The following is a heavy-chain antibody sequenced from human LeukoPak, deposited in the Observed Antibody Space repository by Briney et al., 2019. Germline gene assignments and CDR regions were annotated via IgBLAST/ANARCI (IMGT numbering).Heavy chain of an antibody. D-gene: IGHD3-10*02. Sequence: GGSLRLSCAASGFTFSSYEMNWVRQAPGKGLEWVSYIDSSGSTIYYADSVKGRFTISRENAKNSLYLQMNSLRAEDTAVYYCAELGITMIGGVWGKGTTVTISS. J-gene: IGHJ6*04. CDR3: AELGITMIGGV. CDR1: GFTFSSYE. CDR2: IDSSGSTI. V-gene: IGHV3-48*03.